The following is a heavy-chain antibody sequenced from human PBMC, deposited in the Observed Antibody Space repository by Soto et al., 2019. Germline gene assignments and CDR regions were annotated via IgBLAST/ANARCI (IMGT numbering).Heavy chain of an antibody. V-gene: IGHV4-4*02. Sequence: QVQLRESGPGPVKPSGTLSLSCTVSGGSISSTNWWTWVRQSPGKGLEWIGDIYHTGSTTYNPSLRARVTMSVDKSNNQFPLKLRYVSAADTAMYYCATLPPRIELAVLPIPTWGQGTLVTVSA. D-gene: IGHD2-8*02. CDR1: GGSISSTNW. CDR2: IYHTGST. CDR3: ATLPPRIELAVLPIPT. J-gene: IGHJ5*02.